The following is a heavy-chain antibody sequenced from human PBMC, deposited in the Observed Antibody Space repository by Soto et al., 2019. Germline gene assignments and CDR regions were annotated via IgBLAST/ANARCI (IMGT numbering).Heavy chain of an antibody. D-gene: IGHD6-6*01. CDR3: VSPDARQYSNSRSFDN. J-gene: IGHJ4*02. CDR1: GGCFFGSY. Sequence: QVQLQQWGEGLLKPSETLSLTCAVYGGCFFGSYWTWIRQPPGKGLEWIGEMSHTGTTNYNPSFKSRVTISVDKSKQHFSLKVTSVTAPDTAVYYCVSPDARQYSNSRSFDNWGQGTLVTVSS. V-gene: IGHV4-34*01. CDR2: MSHTGTT.